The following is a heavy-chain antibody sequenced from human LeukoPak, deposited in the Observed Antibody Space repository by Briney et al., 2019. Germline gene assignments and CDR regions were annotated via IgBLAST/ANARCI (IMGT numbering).Heavy chain of an antibody. CDR1: GYTFTTFG. J-gene: IGHJ4*02. Sequence: ASVKVSCKTSGYTFTTFGITWVRRAPGQGLEWMGWISTYNGNTNYAQNFQGRVTMTTDTSTSTAYMELRSLTSDDTAVYYCARVGTDCSDGNCYWGQGTLVTVSS. CDR3: ARVGTDCSDGNCY. CDR2: ISTYNGNT. V-gene: IGHV1-18*01. D-gene: IGHD2-15*01.